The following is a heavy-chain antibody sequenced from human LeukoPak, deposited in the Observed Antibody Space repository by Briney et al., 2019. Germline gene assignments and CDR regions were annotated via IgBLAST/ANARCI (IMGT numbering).Heavy chain of an antibody. CDR3: ARDQYHYGSGTYSSSDY. D-gene: IGHD3-10*01. Sequence: SETLSLTCAVYGGSFSGYYWSWIRQPPGKGLEWIGEINHSGSTNYNPSLKSRVTISVDTSKNQFSLKLSSVTAADTAVYYCARDQYHYGSGTYSSSDYWGQGTLVSVSS. V-gene: IGHV4-34*01. CDR2: INHSGST. J-gene: IGHJ4*02. CDR1: GGSFSGYY.